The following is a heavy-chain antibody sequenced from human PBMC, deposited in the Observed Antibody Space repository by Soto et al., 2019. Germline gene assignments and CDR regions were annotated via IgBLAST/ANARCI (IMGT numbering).Heavy chain of an antibody. CDR2: IYYSGST. J-gene: IGHJ4*02. Sequence: QVQLQESGPGLVKPSQTLSLTCTVSGGSISSGGYYWSWIRQHPGKGLEYIGYIYYSGSTYYNPSLKSRVAIPVDTSKNQFSLKLTSVTAADTAVYYCAAEVGFGPLFDYWGQGTLVTVSS. D-gene: IGHD3-3*01. CDR3: AAEVGFGPLFDY. V-gene: IGHV4-31*03. CDR1: GGSISSGGYY.